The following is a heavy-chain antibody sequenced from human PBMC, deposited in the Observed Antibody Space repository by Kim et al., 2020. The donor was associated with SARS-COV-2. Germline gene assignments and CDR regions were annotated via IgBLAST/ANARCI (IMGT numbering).Heavy chain of an antibody. CDR1: GFTFSSYA. CDR3: ARGYSSGWGLLYGMDV. J-gene: IGHJ6*02. D-gene: IGHD6-19*01. CDR2: ISYDGSNK. Sequence: GGSLRLSCAASGFTFSSYAMHWVRQAPGKGLEWVAVISYDGSNKYYADSVKGRFTISRDNSKNTLYLQMNSLRAEDTAMYYCARGYSSGWGLLYGMDVWGQGTTVTVSS. V-gene: IGHV3-30*04.